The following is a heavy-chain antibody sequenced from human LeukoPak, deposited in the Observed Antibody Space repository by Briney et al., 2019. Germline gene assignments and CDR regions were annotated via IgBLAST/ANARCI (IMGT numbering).Heavy chain of an antibody. D-gene: IGHD3-22*01. CDR1: GFTFSSYA. J-gene: IGHJ4*02. CDR2: ISYDGSNK. V-gene: IGHV3-30-3*01. Sequence: GRSLRLSCAASGFTFSSYAMHWVRQAPGKGLEWVAVISYDGSNKYYADSVKGRFTISRDNSKNTLYPQMNSLRAEDTAVYYCARLNLYYYDSSGYGYWGQGTLVTVSS. CDR3: ARLNLYYYDSSGYGY.